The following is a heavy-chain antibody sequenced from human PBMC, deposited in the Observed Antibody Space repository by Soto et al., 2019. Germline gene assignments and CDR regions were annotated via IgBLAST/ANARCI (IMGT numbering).Heavy chain of an antibody. CDR3: ARSDDYYDIGSPADY. D-gene: IGHD3-22*01. J-gene: IGHJ4*02. CDR1: GYTFTGYY. V-gene: IGHV1-2*04. Sequence: ASVKVSCKASGYTFTGYYMHWVRQAPGQGLEWMGWINPNSGGTNYAQKFQGWVTMTRDTSISAAYMELSRLRSDDTAVYYCARSDDYYDIGSPADYWGQGTLVTVSS. CDR2: INPNSGGT.